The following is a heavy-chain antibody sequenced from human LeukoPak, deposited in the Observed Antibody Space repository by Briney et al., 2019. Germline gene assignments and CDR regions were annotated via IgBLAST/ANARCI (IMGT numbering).Heavy chain of an antibody. V-gene: IGHV3-7*01. CDR3: AKGGATRGRFEN. CDR2: MKEDGSEI. J-gene: IGHJ4*02. CDR1: GFPFDVQT. Sequence: GGPLRLSCAASGFPFDVQTMSWVRQAPGKGLDWVASMKEDGSEIYYADSVKGRFTISRDNPKNSLYLQMNSLRAEDTAVYYCAKGGATRGRFENWGQGTLVTVSS. D-gene: IGHD1-26*01.